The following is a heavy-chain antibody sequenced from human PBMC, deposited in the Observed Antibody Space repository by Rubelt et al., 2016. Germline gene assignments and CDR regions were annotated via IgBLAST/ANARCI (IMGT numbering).Heavy chain of an antibody. CDR3: ARSLGGCQRGAFDI. J-gene: IGHJ3*02. Sequence: KGLEWVSAISGSGGSTYYADSVKGRFTISRDNSKNTLYLQMNSLRAEDTAVYYCARSLGGCQRGAFDIWGQETMVTVSS. D-gene: IGHD4/OR15-4a*01. CDR2: ISGSGGST. V-gene: IGHV3-23*01.